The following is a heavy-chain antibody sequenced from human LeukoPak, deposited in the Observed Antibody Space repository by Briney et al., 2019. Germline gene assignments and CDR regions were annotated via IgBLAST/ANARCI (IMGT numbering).Heavy chain of an antibody. CDR2: ISNSGDSI. J-gene: IGHJ4*02. V-gene: IGHV3-48*03. CDR1: GFTFSSYE. Sequence: PGGSLRLSCAASGFTFSSYEMNWLRQAPGKGAEWVSYISNSGDSIYYADSVKGRFTISRDNAKNLLYLQMNSLRADDTAVYYCARDPSLALAGTPFDYCGQGTRVTVSS. D-gene: IGHD6-19*01. CDR3: ARDPSLALAGTPFDY.